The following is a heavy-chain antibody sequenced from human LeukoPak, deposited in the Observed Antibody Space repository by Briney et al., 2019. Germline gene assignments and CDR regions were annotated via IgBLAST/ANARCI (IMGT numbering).Heavy chain of an antibody. Sequence: GGALRLSCAASAFTFSDYYMSWIRHAPGRGLEWVSYISSSGGTIYYADSVKGGFTISRGNAKNSLYLKMNSLRAEDTAVYYCARDGLGSSGDARGVPGGRYMDVWGKGTTVTVSS. CDR3: ARDGLGSSGDARGVPGGRYMDV. V-gene: IGHV3-11*01. J-gene: IGHJ6*03. D-gene: IGHD3-22*01. CDR2: ISSSGGTI. CDR1: AFTFSDYY.